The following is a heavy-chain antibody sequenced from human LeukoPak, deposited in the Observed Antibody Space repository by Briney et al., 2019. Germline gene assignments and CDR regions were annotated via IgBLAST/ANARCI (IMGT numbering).Heavy chain of an antibody. CDR1: DGSFSSYY. D-gene: IGHD5-18*01. CDR2: INHSGDT. J-gene: IGHJ4*02. V-gene: IGHV4-34*01. Sequence: SETLSLTCAVYDGSFSSYYWSWIRQSPGKGLEWIGKINHSGDTDYNPSLKSRATISVDTSKNQFSLKLTSVTAADTAVYYCARVEQDIYGYFEFFDYWAREPWSPSPQ. CDR3: ARVEQDIYGYFEFFDY.